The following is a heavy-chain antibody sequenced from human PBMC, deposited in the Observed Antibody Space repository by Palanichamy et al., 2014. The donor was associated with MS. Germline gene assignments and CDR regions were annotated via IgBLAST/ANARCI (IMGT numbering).Heavy chain of an antibody. Sequence: EVQLVQSGAEVRKPGESLRISCQGYGYSFRNYWIAWVRQMPGQGLEWIGLIYPGDSDARYSPSFGGQVTMSVDKSINTAYLQWHSLKVSDTATYYCARQSDLPRITISGDNYYYGMDVWGQGTKVTVSS. CDR2: IYPGDSDA. J-gene: IGHJ6*02. CDR1: GYSFRNYW. CDR3: ARQSDLPRITISGDNYYYGMDV. D-gene: IGHD3-3*01. V-gene: IGHV5-51*01.